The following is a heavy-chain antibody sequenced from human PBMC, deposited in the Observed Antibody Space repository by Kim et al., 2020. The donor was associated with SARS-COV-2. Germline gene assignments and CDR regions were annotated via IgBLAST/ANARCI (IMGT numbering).Heavy chain of an antibody. J-gene: IGHJ5*02. V-gene: IGHV3-64D*06. CDR2: ISSDGGSI. Sequence: GGSLRLSCSTSGFSFRNYFMHWVRQAPGKGLEHISDISSDGGSIYYEDSVKGRFTISRDNSKSTLYLQMNSLRTEDTAVYFCTVGLIVGATGGWDLWGQGSLVTVSS. D-gene: IGHD1-26*01. CDR1: GFSFRNYF. CDR3: TVGLIVGATGGWDL.